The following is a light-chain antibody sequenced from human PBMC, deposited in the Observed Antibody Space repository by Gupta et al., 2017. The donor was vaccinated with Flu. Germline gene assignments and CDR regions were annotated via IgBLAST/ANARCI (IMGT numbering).Light chain of an antibody. CDR3: QQYYTTPT. CDR1: QSVLYSSNNKNY. V-gene: IGKV4-1*01. CDR2: WAS. J-gene: IGKJ1*01. Sequence: DIVMTQSPDSLAVSLGERATINCKSRQSVLYSSNNKNYLAWYQQKPGQPPKLLIYWASTRESGVPDRFSGSGSGTDFALTISSLQAEDVAVYYGQQYYTTPTFGQGTKVEIK.